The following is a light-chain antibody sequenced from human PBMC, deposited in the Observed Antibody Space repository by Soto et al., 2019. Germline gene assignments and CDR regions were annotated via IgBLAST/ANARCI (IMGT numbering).Light chain of an antibody. CDR1: QSIRTY. V-gene: IGKV1-39*01. CDR2: STS. Sequence: DTQMTQSPSSIATPVGDRGPLTCRACQSIRTYLSWYQQKSGRATKLLIYSTSSLQSGVTSRFSGSGSETDFTLTTGSLQPEDFATYYCQQSYSPPRPFGQGTKVDI. CDR3: QQSYSPPRP. J-gene: IGKJ1*01.